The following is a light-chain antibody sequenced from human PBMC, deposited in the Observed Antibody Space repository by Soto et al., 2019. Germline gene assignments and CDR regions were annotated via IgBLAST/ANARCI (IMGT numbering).Light chain of an antibody. J-gene: IGLJ1*01. V-gene: IGLV2-14*01. CDR2: DVS. CDR3: NSYTSSSTLKV. Sequence: QSALTQPASVSGSSGQSITISCTGTSSDVGGYNYVSWYQQHPGKAPKLMIYDVSNRPSGVSNRFSGSKSGNTASLTISGLQAEDEADYYCNSYTSSSTLKVFGTGTKVTVL. CDR1: SSDVGGYNY.